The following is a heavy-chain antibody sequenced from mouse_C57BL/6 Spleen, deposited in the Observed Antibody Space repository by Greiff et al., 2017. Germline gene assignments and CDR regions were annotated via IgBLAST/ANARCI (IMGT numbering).Heavy chain of an antibody. Sequence: VKLVESGAELVRPGASVTLSCKASGYTFTDYEMHWVKQTPVHGLEWIGAIDPETGGTAYNQKFKGKAILTADKSSSTAYMELRSLTSEDSAVYYCTRRDDYESFAYWGQGTLVTVSA. V-gene: IGHV1-15*01. CDR3: TRRDDYESFAY. J-gene: IGHJ3*01. CDR1: GYTFTDYE. D-gene: IGHD2-4*01. CDR2: IDPETGGT.